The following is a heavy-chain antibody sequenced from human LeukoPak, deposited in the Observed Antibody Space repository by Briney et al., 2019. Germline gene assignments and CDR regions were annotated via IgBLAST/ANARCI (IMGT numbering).Heavy chain of an antibody. CDR1: GFNFPTYA. CDR2: IRVSDGAR. Sequence: GGSLRLSCAASGFNFPTYAMQWVRQAPGKGLEWVSSIRVSDGARFYADSVKGRFTTSRDNSKTLFLQMNSLRVEDTAVYYCAKEPRWESVHSLVWGQGTMVTVSS. V-gene: IGHV3-23*01. CDR3: AKEPRWESVHSLV. D-gene: IGHD5-24*01. J-gene: IGHJ3*01.